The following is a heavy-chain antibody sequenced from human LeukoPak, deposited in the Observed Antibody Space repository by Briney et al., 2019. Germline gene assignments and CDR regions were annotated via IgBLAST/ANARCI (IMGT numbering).Heavy chain of an antibody. D-gene: IGHD1-26*01. CDR1: GITFSSYW. CDR3: ARDYSWELLMDY. Sequence: GGSLRLSCAASGITFSSYWMSWVRQAPGKGLEWVANIKQDGSEKYYVDSVKGRFTISRDNAKNSLYLQMNSLRAEDTAVYYCARDYSWELLMDYWGQGTLVTVSS. J-gene: IGHJ4*02. V-gene: IGHV3-7*01. CDR2: IKQDGSEK.